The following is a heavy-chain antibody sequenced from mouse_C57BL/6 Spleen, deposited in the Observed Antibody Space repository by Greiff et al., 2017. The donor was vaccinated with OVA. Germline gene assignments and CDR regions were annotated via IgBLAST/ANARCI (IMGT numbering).Heavy chain of an antibody. CDR3: ARSLNWAYYFDY. CDR2: IDPSDSYT. V-gene: IGHV1-69*01. Sequence: QVQLQQSGAELVMPGASVKLSCKASGYTFTSYWMHWVKQRPGQGLEWIGEIDPSDSYTNYNQKFKGKSTLTVDKSSSTAYMQLSSLTSEDSAVYYCARSLNWAYYFDYWGQGTTLTVSS. J-gene: IGHJ2*01. D-gene: IGHD4-1*02. CDR1: GYTFTSYW.